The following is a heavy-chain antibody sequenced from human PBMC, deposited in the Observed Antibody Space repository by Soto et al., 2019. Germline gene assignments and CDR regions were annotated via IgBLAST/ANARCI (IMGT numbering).Heavy chain of an antibody. V-gene: IGHV4-34*08. CDR3: STRAYDTNCYYRFDP. J-gene: IGHJ5*01. Sequence: PSVSMSLTCAVCGGSFYGPSWTWIRQSQGKGLDWIGDINHSGRVNYSPSLKSRVTISLDTSKNQFSLTLSAVTAADTAMYYCSTRAYDTNCYYRFDPWGQGTLGTVSS. CDR1: GGSFYGPS. CDR2: INHSGRV. D-gene: IGHD3-22*01.